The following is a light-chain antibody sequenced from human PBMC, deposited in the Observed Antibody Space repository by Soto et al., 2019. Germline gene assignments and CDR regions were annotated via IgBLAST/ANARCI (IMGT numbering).Light chain of an antibody. Sequence: QSALTQPASVSGSPGQSITISCTGTSSDVGGYNYVSWYQQHPGKAPKLIIYEVTNRPSGVSNLFSGSKSGNTASLTISVLQAEDEADYYCNSYTTTSSWVFGGGTKLTVL. CDR1: SSDVGGYNY. CDR2: EVT. CDR3: NSYTTTSSWV. V-gene: IGLV2-14*01. J-gene: IGLJ3*02.